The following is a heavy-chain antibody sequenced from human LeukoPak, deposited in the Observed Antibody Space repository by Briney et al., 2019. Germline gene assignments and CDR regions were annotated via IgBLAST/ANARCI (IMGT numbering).Heavy chain of an antibody. V-gene: IGHV3-9*01. D-gene: IGHD6-19*01. Sequence: DRSLRLSCAASGFTFDDYAMHWVRQAPGKGLEWVSGISWNSGSIGYADSVKGRFTISRENAKNSLFLQMDSLRAVDTAVYYCATDRRGSGWSWGQGTLVTVSS. CDR1: GFTFDDYA. CDR3: ATDRRGSGWS. J-gene: IGHJ5*02. CDR2: ISWNSGSI.